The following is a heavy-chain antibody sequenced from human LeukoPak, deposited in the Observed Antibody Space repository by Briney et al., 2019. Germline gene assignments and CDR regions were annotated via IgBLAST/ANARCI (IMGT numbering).Heavy chain of an antibody. CDR3: SIVARQHFDH. V-gene: IGHV1-18*01. CDR2: IIDYNNKK. J-gene: IGHJ4*02. CDR1: GYTFTNFA. Sequence: VGSVTVSCKAPGYTFTNFAMGWVRQAPGQGLEWMGWIIDYNNKKNYAQTFQGSVTITTDTSTTTAYMELRSLRSADTAVYYCSIVARQHFDHWGQGTLVTVSS. D-gene: IGHD2-21*01.